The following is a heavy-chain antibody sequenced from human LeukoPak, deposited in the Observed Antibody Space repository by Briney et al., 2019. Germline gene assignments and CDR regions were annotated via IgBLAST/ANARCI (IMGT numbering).Heavy chain of an antibody. CDR3: AKAGTRDFLNYFDY. D-gene: IGHD3-9*01. CDR1: GFTFSSYA. CDR2: ISGSGGST. V-gene: IGHV3-23*01. J-gene: IGHJ4*02. Sequence: GGSLRLSCAASGFTFSSYAMSWVRRAPGKGLEWVSAISGSGGSTYYADSVKGRFTISRDNSKNTLYLQMNSLRAEDTAVYYCAKAGTRDFLNYFDYWGQGTLVTVSS.